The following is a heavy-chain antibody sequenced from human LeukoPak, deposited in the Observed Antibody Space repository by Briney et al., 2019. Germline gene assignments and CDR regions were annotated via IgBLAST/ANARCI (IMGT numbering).Heavy chain of an antibody. J-gene: IGHJ4*01. CDR2: IYYSGSA. Sequence: KPSETLSLTCTVSGGSISSYYWSLIRQPPGKGLEWIGFIYYSGSANYNPSLRSRVTISVDTSKNQFSLKLTSVTAADTAVYYCARTGVVATSYFFDYWGHGTLVTVSS. V-gene: IGHV4-59*01. CDR1: GGSISSYY. CDR3: ARTGVVATSYFFDY. D-gene: IGHD5-12*01.